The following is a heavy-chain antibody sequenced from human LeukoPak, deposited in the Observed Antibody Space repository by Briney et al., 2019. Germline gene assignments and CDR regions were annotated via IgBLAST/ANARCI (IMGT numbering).Heavy chain of an antibody. CDR2: ISYDGSDK. CDR1: GFTFSHYC. CDR3: ARDLANSYLFHY. V-gene: IGHV3-30-3*01. J-gene: IGHJ4*02. D-gene: IGHD1/OR15-1a*01. Sequence: PGGSLRFSCAASGFTFSHYCMHWVRQAPGKGLEWVAVISYDGSDKSHADSVKGRFTVSRDNSKNTLYLQMNSLKPEDTAVYSCARDLANSYLFHYWGQGTLVSVSS.